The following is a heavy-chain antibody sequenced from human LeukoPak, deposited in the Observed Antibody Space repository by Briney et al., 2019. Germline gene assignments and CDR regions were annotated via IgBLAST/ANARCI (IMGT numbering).Heavy chain of an antibody. CDR1: GFTFSSYA. J-gene: IGHJ6*03. CDR2: ISGSGGST. CDR3: AKDSFVLMVYAPINYMDV. V-gene: IGHV3-23*01. D-gene: IGHD2-8*01. Sequence: GGSLRLSCAASGFTFSSYAMSWVRQAPGKGLEWVSAISGSGGSTYYADSVKGRFTISRDNSKNTLYLQMNSLRAEDTAVYYCAKDSFVLMVYAPINYMDVWGKGTTVTVSS.